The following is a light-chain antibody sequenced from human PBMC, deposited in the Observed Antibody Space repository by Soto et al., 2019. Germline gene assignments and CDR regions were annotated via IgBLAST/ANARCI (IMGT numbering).Light chain of an antibody. CDR2: GAS. V-gene: IGKV3-20*01. CDR1: QSVSNNY. J-gene: IGKJ3*01. CDR3: QQSYRIPPT. Sequence: EIVLTQSPGTLSLSPGERATLSCRASQSVSNNYLAWYQQKPGQAPRLLIYGASNRATGIPDRFSGSGSGADFTLIINSLQPEDFATYYCQQSYRIPPTFGPGTKVDIK.